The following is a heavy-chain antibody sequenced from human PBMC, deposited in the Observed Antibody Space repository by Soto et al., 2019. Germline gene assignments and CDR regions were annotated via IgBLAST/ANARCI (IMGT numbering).Heavy chain of an antibody. CDR3: ARGLLWFGEPVVSYYYYGMDV. CDR2: INSDGSST. J-gene: IGHJ6*02. D-gene: IGHD3-10*01. Sequence: GGSLRLSCAASGFTFSSYWMHWVRQAPGKGLVWVSRINSDGSSTSYADSVKGRFTISRDNAKNTLYLQMNSLRAEDTAVYYCARGLLWFGEPVVSYYYYGMDVWGQGTTVTVSS. CDR1: GFTFSSYW. V-gene: IGHV3-74*01.